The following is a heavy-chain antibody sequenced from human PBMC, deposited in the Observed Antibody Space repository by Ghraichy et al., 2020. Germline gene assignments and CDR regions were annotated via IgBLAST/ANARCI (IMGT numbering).Heavy chain of an antibody. Sequence: GGSLRLSCAASGFTFSSYEMNWVRQAPGKGLGWVSYISSSGSTIYYADSVKGRFTISRDNAKNSLYLQMNSLRAEDTAVYYCARDIAAVGPAAIDYWGQGTLVTVSS. CDR2: ISSSGSTI. D-gene: IGHD2-2*01. CDR1: GFTFSSYE. V-gene: IGHV3-48*03. J-gene: IGHJ4*02. CDR3: ARDIAAVGPAAIDY.